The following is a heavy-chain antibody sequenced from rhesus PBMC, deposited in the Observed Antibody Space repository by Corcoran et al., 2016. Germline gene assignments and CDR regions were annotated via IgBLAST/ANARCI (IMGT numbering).Heavy chain of an antibody. V-gene: IGHV4S9*01. CDR2: IYDNSANT. J-gene: IGHJ4*01. Sequence: QVQLQESGPGLVKPSETLSLTCAVSGGSISDHYYWNWIRQPTGKGLEWIGNIYDNSANTYYNPSLKSRVTISKDTSKNQFFLKLSSVTAADTAVYYCAGDGLRIAGATRWLDFDYWGQGVLVTVSS. D-gene: IGHD1-20*01. CDR3: AGDGLRIAGATRWLDFDY. CDR1: GGSISDHYY.